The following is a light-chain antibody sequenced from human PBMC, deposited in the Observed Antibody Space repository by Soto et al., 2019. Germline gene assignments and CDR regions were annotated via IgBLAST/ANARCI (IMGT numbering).Light chain of an antibody. CDR2: WAS. J-gene: IGKJ1*01. Sequence: DIVMTQSPDSLSVSLGERATINCKSSQTVLYSSGNSNHLTWYQQKPGQPPKLLISWASIREPGVPDRFSGGGSGTDFTLTISSLQAEDVAVYYFQQHYRTPWTFGHGTKVEL. V-gene: IGKV4-1*01. CDR1: QTVLYSSGNSNH. CDR3: QQHYRTPWT.